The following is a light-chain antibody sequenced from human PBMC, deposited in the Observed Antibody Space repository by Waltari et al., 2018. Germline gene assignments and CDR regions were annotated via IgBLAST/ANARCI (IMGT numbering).Light chain of an antibody. V-gene: IGKV1-33*01. CDR2: DAS. J-gene: IGKJ5*01. CDR3: QQYDTLPIT. Sequence: DIQMTQSPSSLSASVGDRVTITCQASQAIGSYLNWYQQKSGKAPKLLIYDASNLETGVPSRFGGSKSGTYFPFTISSLQPEDIATYYCQQYDTLPITFGQGTRLEIK. CDR1: QAIGSY.